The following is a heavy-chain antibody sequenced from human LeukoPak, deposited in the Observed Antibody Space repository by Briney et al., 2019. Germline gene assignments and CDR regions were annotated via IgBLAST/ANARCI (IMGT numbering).Heavy chain of an antibody. V-gene: IGHV1-69*04. CDR2: IIPILGIA. Sequence: SVKVSCKASGGTFSSYAISWVRQAPGQGLEWMGRIIPILGIANYAQKFQGRVTVTADKSTSTAYMELSSLRSEDTAVYYCAEIVGGSFDYWGQGTLVTVSS. CDR3: AEIVGGSFDY. J-gene: IGHJ4*02. D-gene: IGHD3-16*01. CDR1: GGTFSSYA.